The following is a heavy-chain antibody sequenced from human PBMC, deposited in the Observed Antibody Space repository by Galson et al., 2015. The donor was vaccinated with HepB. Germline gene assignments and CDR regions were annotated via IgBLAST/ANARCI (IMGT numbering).Heavy chain of an antibody. V-gene: IGHV3-73*01. CDR3: IRMADLSGYSSS. CDR2: IRSKASNYAT. J-gene: IGHJ4*02. D-gene: IGHD6-13*01. Sequence: SLRLSCAASGFTFSGSAIHWVRQTSGKGLEWVGRIRSKASNYATAYAASVKGRFTISRDDSKNTAYLHMKSLKTEDTAVYYCIRMADLSGYSSSWGQGTLFTVSS. CDR1: GFTFSGSA.